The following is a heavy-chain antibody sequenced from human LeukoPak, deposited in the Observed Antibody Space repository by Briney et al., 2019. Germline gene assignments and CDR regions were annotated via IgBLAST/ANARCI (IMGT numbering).Heavy chain of an antibody. Sequence: GGSQRLSCAASGFTFSSYSMNWVRQAPGKGLEWVSSISSSNSYIYYADSVKGRFTISRDNAENSLYLQMNSLRAEDTAVYYCARDGITMVRGVLDYWGQGTLVTVSS. J-gene: IGHJ4*02. CDR1: GFTFSSYS. CDR2: ISSSNSYI. V-gene: IGHV3-21*01. D-gene: IGHD3-10*01. CDR3: ARDGITMVRGVLDY.